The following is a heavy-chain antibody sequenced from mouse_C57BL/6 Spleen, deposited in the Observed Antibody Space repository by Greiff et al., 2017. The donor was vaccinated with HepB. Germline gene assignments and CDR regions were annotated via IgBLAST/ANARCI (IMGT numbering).Heavy chain of an antibody. Sequence: EVQLQQSGGGLVQPGGSMKLSCVASGFTFSNYWMNWVRQSPEKGLAWVAQIRLKSDNYATHYAESVKGRFTISRDDSKSGVYLQMNNLRAEDTGIYYCNANWEWYFDVWGTGTTVTVSS. CDR3: NANWEWYFDV. V-gene: IGHV6-3*01. CDR1: GFTFSNYW. J-gene: IGHJ1*03. D-gene: IGHD4-1*01. CDR2: IRLKSDNYAT.